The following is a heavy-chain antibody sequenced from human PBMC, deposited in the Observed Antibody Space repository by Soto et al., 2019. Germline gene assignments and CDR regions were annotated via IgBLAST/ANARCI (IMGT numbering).Heavy chain of an antibody. CDR1: GGSISSYY. Sequence: LSETLSLTCTVSGGSISSYYWSWLRQPPGKGLEWIGYIYYSGSTNYNPSLKSRVTISVDTSKNQFSLKLSSVTAADTAVYYCARGTMVRGVFSDPGGFDPWGQGTPVTVCS. V-gene: IGHV4-59*01. J-gene: IGHJ5*02. CDR3: ARGTMVRGVFSDPGGFDP. D-gene: IGHD3-10*01. CDR2: IYYSGST.